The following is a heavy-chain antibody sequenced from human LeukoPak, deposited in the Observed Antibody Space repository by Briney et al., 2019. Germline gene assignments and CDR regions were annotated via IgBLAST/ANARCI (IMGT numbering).Heavy chain of an antibody. D-gene: IGHD3-10*01. CDR1: GGTFSSYA. V-gene: IGHV1-69*13. CDR2: IIPIFGTA. Sequence: SVKVSFKASGGTFSSYAISWVRQAPGQGLEWMGGIIPIFGTANYAQKFQGRVTITADESTSTAYMELSRLRSDDTAVYYCARDVNYYGSGSYYSIDYWGQGTVVTVSS. CDR3: ARDVNYYGSGSYYSIDY. J-gene: IGHJ4*02.